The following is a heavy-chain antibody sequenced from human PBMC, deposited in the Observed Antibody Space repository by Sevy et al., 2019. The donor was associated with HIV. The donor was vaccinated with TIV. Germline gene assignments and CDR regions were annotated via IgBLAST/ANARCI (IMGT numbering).Heavy chain of an antibody. CDR1: GDSIGSGNHW. CDR2: VYSSGRT. CDR3: ARDGIRRDYYHGMDV. Sequence: SETLSLTCTVSGDSIGSGNHWWSWIRQPAGKGLEWIGRVYSSGRTMYNSSLKSRVTMSVDTSKNQFSLMVSSLIAADTAIYYCARDGIRRDYYHGMDVWGQGTTVTVSS. D-gene: IGHD3-10*01. J-gene: IGHJ6*02. V-gene: IGHV4-61*02.